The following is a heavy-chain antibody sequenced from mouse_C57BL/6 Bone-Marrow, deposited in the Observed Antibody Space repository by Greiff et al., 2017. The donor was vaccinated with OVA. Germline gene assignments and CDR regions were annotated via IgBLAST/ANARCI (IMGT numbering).Heavy chain of an antibody. V-gene: IGHV1-64*01. CDR2: IHPNSGST. Sequence: QVQLKQPGAELVKPGASVKLSCKASGYTFTSYWMHWVKQRPGQGLEWIGMIHPNSGSTNYNEKFKSKATLTVDKSSSTAYMQLSSLTSEDSAVYYCARWGLGREYFDVWGTGTTVTVSS. D-gene: IGHD4-1*01. CDR3: ARWGLGREYFDV. J-gene: IGHJ1*03. CDR1: GYTFTSYW.